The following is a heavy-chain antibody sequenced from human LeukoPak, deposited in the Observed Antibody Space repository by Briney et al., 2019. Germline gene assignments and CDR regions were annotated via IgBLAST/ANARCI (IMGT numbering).Heavy chain of an antibody. Sequence: SETLSLTCTVSGGSISSYYWRWIRQPPGKGLEWIGYIYYSGSTNYNPSLKSRVTISVDTSKNRFSLKLSSVTAADTAVYYCARVQSGYSYGYFAYWGQGTLVTVSS. CDR1: GGSISSYY. D-gene: IGHD5-18*01. J-gene: IGHJ4*02. CDR3: ARVQSGYSYGYFAY. V-gene: IGHV4-59*01. CDR2: IYYSGST.